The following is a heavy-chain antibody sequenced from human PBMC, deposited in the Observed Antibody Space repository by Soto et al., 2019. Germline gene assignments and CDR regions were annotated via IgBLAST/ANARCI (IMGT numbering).Heavy chain of an antibody. CDR3: AKAGTVTGAFDI. J-gene: IGHJ3*02. V-gene: IGHV3-30*18. Sequence: GXSLRLSCAASEFTFSSYDIHWVRQAPGKGLEWVAVISYDGSNKYYADSVKGRFTISRDNSKNTLYLQMNRLRAEDTAVYYCAKAGTVTGAFDIWGQGTMVTVS. CDR1: EFTFSSYD. CDR2: ISYDGSNK. D-gene: IGHD4-17*01.